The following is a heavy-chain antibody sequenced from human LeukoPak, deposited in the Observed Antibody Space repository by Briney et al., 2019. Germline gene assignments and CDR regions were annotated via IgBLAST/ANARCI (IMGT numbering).Heavy chain of an antibody. J-gene: IGHJ4*02. Sequence: QAGGSLRLSCAASGFTFSSYSMNWVRQAPGKGLEWVSAISGSGGSTYYADSVKGRFTISRDNSKNTLYLQMNSLRAEDTAVYYCAKDVYSSGWYYFDYWGQGTLVTVSS. CDR2: ISGSGGST. D-gene: IGHD6-19*01. CDR3: AKDVYSSGWYYFDY. V-gene: IGHV3-23*01. CDR1: GFTFSSYS.